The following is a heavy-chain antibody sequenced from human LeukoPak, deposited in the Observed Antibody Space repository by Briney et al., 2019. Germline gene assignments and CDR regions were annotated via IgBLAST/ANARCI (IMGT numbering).Heavy chain of an antibody. V-gene: IGHV4-59*01. D-gene: IGHD1-7*01. CDR3: ASGNYYFDY. CDR1: CGSISSFY. CDR2: IYYSGST. Sequence: PSETLSLTFTVSCGSISSFYWSWIRQPPEKGLEWIGYIYYSGSTKYNPSLKSRVTISVDTSKNQVSLKLSSVTAADTAVYYCASGNYYFDYWGQGTLVTVSS. J-gene: IGHJ4*02.